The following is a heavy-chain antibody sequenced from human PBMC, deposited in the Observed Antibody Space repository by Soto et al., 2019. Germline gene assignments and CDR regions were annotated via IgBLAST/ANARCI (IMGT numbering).Heavy chain of an antibody. J-gene: IGHJ5*02. CDR1: GGSISDYSYY. CDR3: APDFWSGSP. Sequence: SETLSLTCTVSGGSISDYSYYWGWIRQPPGKGLEWIGAIHYIGYTHYNPSLKGRVSISVDTSKNQFSLKVTSVTAADTAVYYCAPDFWSGSPWGQGTLVTVSS. CDR2: IHYIGYT. D-gene: IGHD3-3*01. V-gene: IGHV4-39*01.